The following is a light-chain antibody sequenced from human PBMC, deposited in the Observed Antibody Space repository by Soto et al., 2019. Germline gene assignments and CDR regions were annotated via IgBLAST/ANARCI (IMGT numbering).Light chain of an antibody. CDR3: ISYTRSSTYV. J-gene: IGLJ1*01. CDR1: SSDVGGYNY. Sequence: QSVLTQPASVSGSPGQSITISCTGTSSDVGGYNYVSWYQHHPGKAPKLMIYDVSDRPSGISNRFSGSKSGNTASLTISGLQAEDEADYYCISYTRSSTYVFGTGTKVTVL. CDR2: DVS. V-gene: IGLV2-14*03.